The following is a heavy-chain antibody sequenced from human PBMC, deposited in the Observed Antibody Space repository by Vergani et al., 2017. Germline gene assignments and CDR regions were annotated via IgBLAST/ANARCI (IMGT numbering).Heavy chain of an antibody. CDR1: DSSIMTNPY. CDR3: ASHRGSGGFFPSSYFYGMDV. D-gene: IGHD3-10*01. V-gene: IGHV4-38-2*01. CDR2: IHHSGDT. J-gene: IGHJ6*01. Sequence: QVQLQESGPGLVKPSETLTLTCDVSDSSIMTNPYWGWFRQSPGKGLEWIGCIHHSGDTHYNSSLKSRVSISIVSSSKFSLSLTSVTAADTAIYYCASHRGSGGFFPSSYFYGMDVRGHGTTVAVSS.